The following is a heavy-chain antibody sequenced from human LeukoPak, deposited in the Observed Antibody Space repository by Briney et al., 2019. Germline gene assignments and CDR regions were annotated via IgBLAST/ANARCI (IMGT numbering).Heavy chain of an antibody. V-gene: IGHV3-66*01. CDR3: ARDKYLAY. CDR1: EFSVGSNY. Sequence: GGSLRLSCAASEFSVGSNYMTWVRQAPGKGLEWVSLIYSGGSTYYADSVEGRFTISRDNAKNTLYLQMNSLRAEDTAVYYCARDKYLAYWGQGILVTVSS. J-gene: IGHJ4*02. CDR2: IYSGGST.